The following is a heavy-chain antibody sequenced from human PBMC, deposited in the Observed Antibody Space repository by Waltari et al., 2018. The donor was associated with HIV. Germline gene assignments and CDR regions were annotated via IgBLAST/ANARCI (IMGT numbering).Heavy chain of an antibody. J-gene: IGHJ4*02. D-gene: IGHD5-12*01. V-gene: IGHV4-4*07. CDR2: IYMSGNT. CDR1: GGSISGYY. Sequence: QVQLQESGPGLVKPSETLSLTCTVSGGSISGYYWSWIRQPAGKGLEWIGRIYMSGNTNFNPALKSRVTMSVDASKNQFSLRLTSVTAADTAVYYCARALRGGYDDGDYWGQGTLVTVPS. CDR3: ARALRGGYDDGDY.